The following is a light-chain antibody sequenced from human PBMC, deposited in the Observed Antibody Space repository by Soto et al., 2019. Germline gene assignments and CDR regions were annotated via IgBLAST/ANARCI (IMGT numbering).Light chain of an antibody. Sequence: QSVLTQPASVSGSPGQSITISCTGTSSDVGGYNYVSWYQQHPGKAPKLMIYDVSNRPSGVSNRFSGSKSGNTASLTISGRQAEDEADYYCSSYTSSSTLPFGTGTKLTVL. CDR3: SSYTSSSTLP. J-gene: IGLJ1*01. CDR1: SSDVGGYNY. V-gene: IGLV2-14*01. CDR2: DVS.